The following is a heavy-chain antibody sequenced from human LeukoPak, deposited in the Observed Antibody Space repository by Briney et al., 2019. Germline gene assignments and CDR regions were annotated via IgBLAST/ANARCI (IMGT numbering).Heavy chain of an antibody. D-gene: IGHD3-3*01. J-gene: IGHJ5*02. Sequence: GGSLRLSCAASGFTFSSYAMHWVRQAPGKGLQWVANIKTDGSEKYYVDSVKGRFTISRDNAKNTLYLQMNSLRAEDTAVYYCAKDSNTVTYYDFWSGQGFDPWGQGTLVTVSS. CDR2: IKTDGSEK. CDR3: AKDSNTVTYYDFWSGQGFDP. CDR1: GFTFSSYA. V-gene: IGHV3-7*01.